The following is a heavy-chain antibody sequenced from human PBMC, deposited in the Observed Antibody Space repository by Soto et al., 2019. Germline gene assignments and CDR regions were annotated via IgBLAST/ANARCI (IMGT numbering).Heavy chain of an antibody. Sequence: GGSLRLSCAASGFTFSSYSMNWVRQAPGKGLEWVSSISSSSSYIYYADSVKGRFTISRDNAKNSLYLQMNSLRAEDTAVYYCASAYETKDYDFWSGYYNYMDVWGKGTTVTVSS. CDR3: ASAYETKDYDFWSGYYNYMDV. J-gene: IGHJ6*03. CDR1: GFTFSSYS. V-gene: IGHV3-21*01. D-gene: IGHD3-3*01. CDR2: ISSSSSYI.